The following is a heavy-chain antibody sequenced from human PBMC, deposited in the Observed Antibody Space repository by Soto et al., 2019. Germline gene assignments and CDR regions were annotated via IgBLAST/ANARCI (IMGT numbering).Heavy chain of an antibody. CDR1: GHSFTGYY. Sequence: QVQLVQSGAEVKKPGASVKVSCKAPGHSFTGYYFHWGRQAPGQGLEWMGWIDPNSGGTNYAQKFQGRVTMTRDTSISTAYMELSSLRSDDTAVYYCARGDSVWQGDYWGQGTLVTVSS. CDR2: IDPNSGGT. J-gene: IGHJ4*02. CDR3: ARGDSVWQGDY. V-gene: IGHV1-2*02. D-gene: IGHD6-19*01.